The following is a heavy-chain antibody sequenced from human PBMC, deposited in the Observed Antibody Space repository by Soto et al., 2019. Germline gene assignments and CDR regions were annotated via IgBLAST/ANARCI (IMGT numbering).Heavy chain of an antibody. V-gene: IGHV1-69*06. CDR3: ARVRDPHLDHYGLDV. J-gene: IGHJ6*02. CDR2: LIPIYDEP. CDR1: GFTFNVYG. Sequence: QVQLVQSGAEVKNPGSSVRVSCKTSGFTFNVYGIHWVRQAAGQGLEWMGGLIPIYDEPNYAQKFQGRVTITADKSTATVYLELNSLRSEDTAVYFCARVRDPHLDHYGLDVWGQGTTVTVSS.